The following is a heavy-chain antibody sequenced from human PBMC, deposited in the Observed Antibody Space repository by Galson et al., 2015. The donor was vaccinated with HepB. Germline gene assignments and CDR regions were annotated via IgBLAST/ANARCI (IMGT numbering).Heavy chain of an antibody. CDR3: ARRPKSSGYYPGHDAFDI. CDR2: IDPSDSYT. V-gene: IGHV5-10-1*01. Sequence: QSGAEVKKPGESLRISCKGSGYSFTSYWISWVRQMPGKGLEWMGRIDPSDSYTNYSPSFQGHVTISADKSISTAYLQWSSLKASDTAMYYCARRPKSSGYYPGHDAFDIWGQGTMVTVSS. D-gene: IGHD3-22*01. CDR1: GYSFTSYW. J-gene: IGHJ3*02.